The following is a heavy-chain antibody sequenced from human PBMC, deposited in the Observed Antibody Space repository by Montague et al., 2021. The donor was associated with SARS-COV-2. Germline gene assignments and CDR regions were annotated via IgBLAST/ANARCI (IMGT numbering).Heavy chain of an antibody. D-gene: IGHD3-22*01. Sequence: TLSLTCTVSGGSISSGDYYWSWIRQPPGKGLEWIGYIVYSGSAYYXXSLESRSTISIDTSKNQFSLRLTSVTAADTAVYYCARVRVSSGHGYWGQGTLVTVSS. V-gene: IGHV4-30-4*08. J-gene: IGHJ4*02. CDR1: GGSISSGDYY. CDR2: IVYSGSA. CDR3: ARVRVSSGHGY.